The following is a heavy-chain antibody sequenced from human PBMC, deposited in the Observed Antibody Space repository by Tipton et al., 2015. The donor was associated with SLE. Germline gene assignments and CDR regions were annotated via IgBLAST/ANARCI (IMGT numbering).Heavy chain of an antibody. J-gene: IGHJ4*02. V-gene: IGHV3-48*03. CDR3: ARERSGRVLDYYFDY. CDR2: ISSSGSTI. D-gene: IGHD3-3*01. CDR1: GFTFSSYE. Sequence: SLRLSCAASGFTFSSYEMNWVRQAPGKGLEWVSYISSSGSTIYYADSVKGRFTISRDNAKNSLYLQMNRLRAEDTAVYYCARERSGRVLDYYFDYWGQGTLVTVSS.